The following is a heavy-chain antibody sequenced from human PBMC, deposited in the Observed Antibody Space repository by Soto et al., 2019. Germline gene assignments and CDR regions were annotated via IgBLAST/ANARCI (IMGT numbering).Heavy chain of an antibody. V-gene: IGHV3-53*01. CDR2: IYSGGST. Sequence: LRLSCAASGFIVSSNYMSWVRQAPGKGLEWVSVIYSGGSTYYADSVKGRFTISRDNSKNTLYLQMNSPRAEDTAVYYCARTVVVVTATPGAYYIWGQGTMVTVPS. CDR3: ARTVVVVTATPGAYYI. CDR1: GFIVSSNY. J-gene: IGHJ3*02. D-gene: IGHD2-15*01.